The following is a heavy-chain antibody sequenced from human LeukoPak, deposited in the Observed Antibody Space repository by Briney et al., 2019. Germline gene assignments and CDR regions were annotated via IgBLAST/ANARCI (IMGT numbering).Heavy chain of an antibody. V-gene: IGHV3-21*01. D-gene: IGHD3-10*01. CDR1: GFTFSSYA. CDR2: ISSSSSYI. Sequence: GGSLRLSCAASGFTFSSYAMSWVRQAPGKGLEWVSSISSSSSYIYYADSVKGRFTTSRDNAKNSLYLQMNSLRAEDTAVYYCAREDSYYYGSGSYPFDYWGQGTLVTVSS. CDR3: AREDSYYYGSGSYPFDY. J-gene: IGHJ4*02.